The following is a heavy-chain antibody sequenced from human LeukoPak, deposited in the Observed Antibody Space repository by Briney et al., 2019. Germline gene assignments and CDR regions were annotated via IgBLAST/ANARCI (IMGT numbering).Heavy chain of an antibody. Sequence: GGSLRLSCAASGFTFSSYSMNWVSQDPGKGLEWVSSISSSSSYIIYADSVKGRFTISRDNAKNSLYLQMNILRAEDTAVYYCARASSSGSYLDYWGQGTLVTVSS. CDR2: ISSSSSYI. CDR1: GFTFSSYS. CDR3: ARASSSGSYLDY. J-gene: IGHJ4*02. D-gene: IGHD1-26*01. V-gene: IGHV3-21*01.